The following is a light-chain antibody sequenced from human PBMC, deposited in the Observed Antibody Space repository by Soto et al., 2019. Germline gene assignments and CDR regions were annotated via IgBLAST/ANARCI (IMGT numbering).Light chain of an antibody. CDR1: SSNIGAGYD. Sequence: QSVLTQSPSVSGAPGQRVTISCTGSSSNIGAGYDVHWYQQFPGTAPKFLLHGNINRPSGVPDRFSGSKSGTSASLAISGLQSEDEAQYYCATWDDSLNGYWVFGGGTKLTVL. CDR2: GNI. CDR3: ATWDDSLNGYWV. V-gene: IGLV1-40*01. J-gene: IGLJ3*02.